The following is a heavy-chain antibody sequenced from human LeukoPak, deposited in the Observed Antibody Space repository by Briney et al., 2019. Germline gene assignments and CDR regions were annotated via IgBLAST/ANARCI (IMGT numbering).Heavy chain of an antibody. D-gene: IGHD3-10*01. CDR1: RFTFSSYW. CDR3: ARGRGPYGWFDP. Sequence: GGSLRLSCAASRFTFSSYWMHWVRQAPGEGLVWVSRISSDGTNTNYADSVKGRFTISRDNAKNTLYLQMNSLRAEDTAIYYCARGRGPYGWFDPWGQGTLVTVSS. V-gene: IGHV3-74*01. CDR2: ISSDGTNT. J-gene: IGHJ5*02.